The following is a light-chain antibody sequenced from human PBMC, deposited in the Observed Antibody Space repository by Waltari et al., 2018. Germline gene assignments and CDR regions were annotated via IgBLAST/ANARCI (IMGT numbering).Light chain of an antibody. V-gene: IGKV1-39*01. CDR3: QQSYSSPRT. CDR2: AAS. CDR1: QSVSNY. Sequence: DIQMTQSPSSLSASVGDRVTITCRASQSVSNYLNWYQHRPGKAPKLLIYAASSLQSGVSSRISGRGSDTDFTLTITNLQPEDFATYYCQQSYSSPRTFGQGTKVEI. J-gene: IGKJ1*01.